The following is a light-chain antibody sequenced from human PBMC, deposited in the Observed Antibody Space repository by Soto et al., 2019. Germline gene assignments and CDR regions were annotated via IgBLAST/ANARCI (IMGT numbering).Light chain of an antibody. Sequence: IQMTPSPSTLSASVGDRVTITCRASQSISSWLAWYQQKPGKAPKLLIYKASSLESGVPSRFSGSGSGTEFTLTISSLQPDDFATYYCQQYNSYSPWTFGQGTKVDI. CDR2: KAS. J-gene: IGKJ1*01. V-gene: IGKV1-5*03. CDR1: QSISSW. CDR3: QQYNSYSPWT.